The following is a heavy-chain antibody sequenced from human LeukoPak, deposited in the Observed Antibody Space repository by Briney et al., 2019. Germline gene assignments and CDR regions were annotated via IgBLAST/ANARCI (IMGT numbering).Heavy chain of an antibody. J-gene: IGHJ4*02. Sequence: ASVKVSCKASGYTFTGYYMHWVRQAPGQGLEWMGWINPNSGGTNYAQKFQGRVTMTRDTSISTAYMELSRLRSDDTAVYYCARSNLVGATKTPFDHWGQGTLVTVSS. D-gene: IGHD1-26*01. V-gene: IGHV1-2*02. CDR3: ARSNLVGATKTPFDH. CDR2: INPNSGGT. CDR1: GYTFTGYY.